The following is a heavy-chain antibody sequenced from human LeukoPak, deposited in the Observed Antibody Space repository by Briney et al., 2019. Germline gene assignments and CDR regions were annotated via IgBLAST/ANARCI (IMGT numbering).Heavy chain of an antibody. J-gene: IGHJ4*02. CDR2: VSYSWCT. V-gene: IGHV4-59*08. CDR3: ARQGGHLSPMGY. D-gene: IGHD1-26*01. CDR1: GGFISCYY. Sequence: SETLSLMCSVCGGFISCYYWKWIRQPPGRGREWMGYVSYSWCTNYSPSLKSQVTMSVDTTKNQFSLKLISVTAADTAVYYCARQGGHLSPMGYWGQGTLVTVSS.